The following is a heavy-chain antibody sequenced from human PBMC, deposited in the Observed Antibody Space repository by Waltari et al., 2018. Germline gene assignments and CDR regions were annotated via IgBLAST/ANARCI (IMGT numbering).Heavy chain of an antibody. V-gene: IGHV4-30-2*01. CDR3: ARGYGDTAIWFDP. J-gene: IGHJ5*02. Sequence: QLQLQESGSGLVKPSQTLSLTCAVSGGSISSGGYSWRWLRQPPGKGLEWIGYIYHSGSTYYNPSLKSRVTISVDTSKNQFSLKLSSVTAADTAVYYCARGYGDTAIWFDPWGQGTLVTVSS. CDR2: IYHSGST. CDR1: GGSISSGGYS. D-gene: IGHD5-18*01.